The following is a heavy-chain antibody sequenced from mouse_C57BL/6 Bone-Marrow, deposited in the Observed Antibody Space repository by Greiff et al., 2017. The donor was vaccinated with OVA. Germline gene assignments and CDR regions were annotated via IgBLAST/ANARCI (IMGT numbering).Heavy chain of an antibody. CDR1: GFSLTSYG. D-gene: IGHD4-1*01. Sequence: VKVVESGPGLVQPSQSLSITCTVSGFSLTSYGVHWVRQSPGKGLEWLGVLWSGGSTAYNAAFISRLSISKDNSKSQVFIKMNSLQADDTAIYYCARTNWDVGDAMDYWGQGTSVTVSS. V-gene: IGHV2-2*01. CDR3: ARTNWDVGDAMDY. J-gene: IGHJ4*01. CDR2: LWSGGST.